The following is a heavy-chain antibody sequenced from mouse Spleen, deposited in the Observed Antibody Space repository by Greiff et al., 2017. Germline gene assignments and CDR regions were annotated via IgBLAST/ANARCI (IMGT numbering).Heavy chain of an antibody. CDR3: AREWLQAMDY. CDR2: IDPSDSYT. D-gene: IGHD2-2*01. V-gene: IGHV1-69*01. CDR1: GYTFTSYW. Sequence: VQLQQSGAELVMPGASVKLSCKASGYTFTSYWMHWVKQRPGQGLEWIGEIDPSDSYTNYNQKFKGKATLTVDKSSSTAYMQLSSLTSEDSAVYYCAREWLQAMDYWGQGTSVTVSS. J-gene: IGHJ4*01.